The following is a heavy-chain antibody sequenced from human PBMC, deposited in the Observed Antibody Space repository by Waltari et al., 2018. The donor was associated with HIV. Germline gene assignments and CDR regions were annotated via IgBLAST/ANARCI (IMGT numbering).Heavy chain of an antibody. CDR1: GYPFSDYY. CDR3: ARAYSDILSEAGGY. Sequence: QAQLIQSGAEVKKPGASVTVSCKAYGYPFSDYYMFWVRQAPGQGPEWMGWINPDSGATNYAQKFQGRVTMTRDSPISTAYMELSSLGSDDTAMYYCARAYSDILSEAGGYWGQGTLVTVST. V-gene: IGHV1-2*02. J-gene: IGHJ4*02. D-gene: IGHD3-9*01. CDR2: INPDSGAT.